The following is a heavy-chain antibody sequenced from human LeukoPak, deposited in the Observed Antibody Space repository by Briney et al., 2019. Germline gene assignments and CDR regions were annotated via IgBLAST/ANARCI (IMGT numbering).Heavy chain of an antibody. CDR2: NSDSGST. CDR3: ARHSGLYSDFYFDY. J-gene: IGHJ4*02. D-gene: IGHD1-26*01. V-gene: IGHV4-59*08. CDR1: GDSFSSYY. Sequence: SETLSLTCTVSGDSFSSYYWSWIRQSPGKGLEWIAYNSDSGSTNHNPSLKSRVTISVDTSKKQLSLKLSSVTAADTAVYYCARHSGLYSDFYFDYWGQGTLVTVSS.